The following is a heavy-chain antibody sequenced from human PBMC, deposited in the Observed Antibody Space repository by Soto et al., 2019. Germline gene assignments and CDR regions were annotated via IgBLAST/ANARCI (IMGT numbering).Heavy chain of an antibody. J-gene: IGHJ4*02. CDR2: ISSDGSNK. CDR3: AKGYSRSGLYLDY. D-gene: IGHD2-2*01. Sequence: QVQLVESGGGVVQPGRSLRLSCAASGFTFSSYGMHWVRQAPGKGLEWVAVISSDGSNKYYADFVKGRFTISRDNSKNTLYLQMNRLRSKDTAVYYCAKGYSRSGLYLDYWGPGTLVTVSS. V-gene: IGHV3-30*18. CDR1: GFTFSSYG.